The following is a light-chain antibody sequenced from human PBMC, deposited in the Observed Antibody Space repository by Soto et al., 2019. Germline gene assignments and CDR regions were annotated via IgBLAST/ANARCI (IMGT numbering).Light chain of an antibody. CDR2: EVT. V-gene: IGLV2-8*01. J-gene: IGLJ2*01. CDR1: SSDVGGYNY. CDR3: SSYAGSNNLV. Sequence: QSALTQPPSASGSPEQSVTISCTGTSSDVGGYNYVSWYQQHPGEAPKLMIYEVTKRPSGVPDRFSGSKSGNTASLTVSGLQPEDEADYYCSSYAGSNNLVFGGGTKLTVL.